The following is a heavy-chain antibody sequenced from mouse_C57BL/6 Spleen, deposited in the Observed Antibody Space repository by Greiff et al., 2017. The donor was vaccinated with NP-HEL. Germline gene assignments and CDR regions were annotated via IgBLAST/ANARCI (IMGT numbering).Heavy chain of an antibody. CDR1: GYTFTSYW. J-gene: IGHJ4*01. CDR2: IDPSDSYT. Sequence: QVQLQQPGAELVRPGTSVKLSCKASGYTFTSYWMHWVKQRPGQGLEWIGVIDPSDSYTNYNQKFKGKATLTVDTSSNTAYMQLSSLTSEDSAVYYCAREATVVSWGQGTSVTVSS. V-gene: IGHV1-59*01. D-gene: IGHD1-1*01. CDR3: AREATVVS.